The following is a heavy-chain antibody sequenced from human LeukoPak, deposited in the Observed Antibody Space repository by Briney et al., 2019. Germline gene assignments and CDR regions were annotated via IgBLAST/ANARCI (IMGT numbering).Heavy chain of an antibody. CDR2: ISYDGSNK. Sequence: GRSLRLSCAASGFTFSSYGMHWVRQAPGKGLEWVAVISYDGSNKYYADSVKGRFTISRDNSKNTLYLQMNSLRAEDTAVYYCAKGRRGYSYGSFDYWGQGTLVTVSS. CDR1: GFTFSSYG. J-gene: IGHJ4*02. V-gene: IGHV3-30*18. CDR3: AKGRRGYSYGSFDY. D-gene: IGHD5-18*01.